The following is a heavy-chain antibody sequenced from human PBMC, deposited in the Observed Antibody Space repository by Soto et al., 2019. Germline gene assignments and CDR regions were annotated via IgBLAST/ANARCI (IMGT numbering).Heavy chain of an antibody. CDR3: AAELYSGGSCCSFDI. J-gene: IGHJ3*02. D-gene: IGHD2-15*01. CDR2: IVVGSGNT. V-gene: IGHV1-58*01. CDR1: GFTFSNSA. Sequence: ASVKVSCKTSGFTFSNSAVQWVRQARGQRLEWMGWIVVGSGNTNYAQKFRERVTISRGMSTSTAHMEVTSLTSEDTAVYYCAAELYSGGSCCSFDIWGQGTMVTVSS.